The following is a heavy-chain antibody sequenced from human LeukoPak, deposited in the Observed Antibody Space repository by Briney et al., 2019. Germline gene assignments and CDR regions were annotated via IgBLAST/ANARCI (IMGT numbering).Heavy chain of an antibody. CDR3: ARASGDTAMVTSPDYFDY. CDR1: GGSFSGYY. CDR2: INHSGST. J-gene: IGHJ4*02. D-gene: IGHD5-18*01. V-gene: IGHV4-34*01. Sequence: SETLSLTCAVYGGSFSGYYSSWIRQPPGKGLEWIGEINHSGSTNYNPSLKSRVTISVDTSKNQFSLKLSSVTAADTAVYYCARASGDTAMVTSPDYFDYWGQGTLVTVSS.